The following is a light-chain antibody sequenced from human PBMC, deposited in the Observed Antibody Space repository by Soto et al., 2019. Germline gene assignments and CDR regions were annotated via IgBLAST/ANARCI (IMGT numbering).Light chain of an antibody. J-gene: IGKJ2*01. CDR1: QSISNY. CDR2: AAS. CDR3: HQSYSTLVFT. V-gene: IGKV1-39*01. Sequence: DIQLTQSPSSLSASVGDRVTITCRASQSISNYLNWYQQRPGKAPKLLISAASTLQSGVPSRFSGSGSGTEFTLTISSLHPEDLATYYCHQSYSTLVFTFGQGTKLDI.